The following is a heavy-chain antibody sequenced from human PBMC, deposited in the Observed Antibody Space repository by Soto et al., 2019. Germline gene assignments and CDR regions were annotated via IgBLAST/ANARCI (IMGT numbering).Heavy chain of an antibody. CDR3: ARDYYDSSGYLAPLDY. J-gene: IGHJ4*02. CDR1: GFIFSGYS. CDR2: IRSNSNNI. D-gene: IGHD3-22*01. Sequence: GGSLRLSCAGSGFIFSGYSMNWVRQAPGKGLEWVSYIRSNSNNIYYADSVKGRFTISRDNAKNSLYLQMNSLRAEDTAVYYCARDYYDSSGYLAPLDYWGQGTLVTVSS. V-gene: IGHV3-21*05.